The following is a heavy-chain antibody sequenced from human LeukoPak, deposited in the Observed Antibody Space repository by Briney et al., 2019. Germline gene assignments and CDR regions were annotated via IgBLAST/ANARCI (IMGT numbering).Heavy chain of an antibody. Sequence: GGSLRLSCAASGFTFSSYWMSWVRQAPGKGLEWVANIKQDGSEKYYVDSVKGRFTISRDNAKNSLYLQMNSLRAEDTAVYYCASVLLWFGEFGFDYWGQGTLVTVSS. J-gene: IGHJ4*02. CDR3: ASVLLWFGEFGFDY. CDR1: GFTFSSYW. V-gene: IGHV3-7*01. CDR2: IKQDGSEK. D-gene: IGHD3-10*01.